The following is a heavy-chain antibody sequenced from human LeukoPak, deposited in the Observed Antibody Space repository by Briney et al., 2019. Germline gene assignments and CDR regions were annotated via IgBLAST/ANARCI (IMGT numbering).Heavy chain of an antibody. D-gene: IGHD6-19*01. Sequence: GGSLRLSCAASGFTFSSYSMNWVRQAPGKGLEWVSSISSSSSYIYYADSVKGRFTISRDNAKNSLYLQMNSLRAEDTAVYYCARVRGQWLDNWFDPWGQGTLVTVSS. V-gene: IGHV3-21*04. CDR3: ARVRGQWLDNWFDP. CDR2: ISSSSSYI. CDR1: GFTFSSYS. J-gene: IGHJ5*02.